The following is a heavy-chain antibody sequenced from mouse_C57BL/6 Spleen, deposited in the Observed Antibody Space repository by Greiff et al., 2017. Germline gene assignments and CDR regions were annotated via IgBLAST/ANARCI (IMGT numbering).Heavy chain of an antibody. J-gene: IGHJ4*01. CDR1: GFTFSSYA. V-gene: IGHV5-4*01. CDR3: ARDRRLRYYAMDY. CDR2: ISDGGSYT. Sequence: EVKLVESGGGLVKPGGSLKLSCAASGFTFSSYAMSWVRPTPEKRLEWVATISDGGSYTYYPDNVKGRFTISRDNAKNNLYLQMSHLKSEDTAMYYCARDRRLRYYAMDYWGQGTSVTVSS. D-gene: IGHD2-4*01.